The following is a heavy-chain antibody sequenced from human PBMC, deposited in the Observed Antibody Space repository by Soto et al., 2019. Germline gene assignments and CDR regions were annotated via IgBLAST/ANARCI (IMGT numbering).Heavy chain of an antibody. CDR1: GFTFSSYA. J-gene: IGHJ6*02. Sequence: QVQLVESGGGVVQPGRSLRLSCAASGFTFSSYAMHWVRQAPGKGLEWVAVISYDGSNKYYADSVKGRFTISRDNSKNTLYLQMNSLRAEDTAVYYCARDSYGMDVWGQGTTVTFSS. CDR3: ARDSYGMDV. CDR2: ISYDGSNK. V-gene: IGHV3-30-3*01.